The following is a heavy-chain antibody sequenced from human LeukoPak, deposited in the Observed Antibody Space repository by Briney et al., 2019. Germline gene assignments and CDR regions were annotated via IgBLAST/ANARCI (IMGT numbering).Heavy chain of an antibody. V-gene: IGHV3-23*01. J-gene: IGHJ3*02. Sequence: GGYLRLSCAASGFTFSSYAMSWVRQAPGKGLEWVSGISGSRDNTYYADSVKGRFTISRDNSKNTLYLQMNSLRAEDTAVYYCALNGREVPSGAFDIWGQGTMVTVSS. CDR3: ALNGREVPSGAFDI. CDR2: ISGSRDNT. CDR1: GFTFSSYA. D-gene: IGHD3-16*02.